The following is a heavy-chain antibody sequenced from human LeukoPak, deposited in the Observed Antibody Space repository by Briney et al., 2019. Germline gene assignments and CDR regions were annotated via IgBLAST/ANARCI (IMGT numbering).Heavy chain of an antibody. CDR1: GFTFDDYA. J-gene: IGHJ6*02. D-gene: IGHD4-23*01. CDR3: ARGTTVVTPVYYGMDV. V-gene: IGHV3-9*01. CDR2: ISWNSGSI. Sequence: PGGSLRLSCAASGFTFDDYAMHWVRQAPGKGLEWVSGISWNSGSIGYADSVKGRFTISRDNAKNSLYLQMSSLRSEDTAVYYCARGTTVVTPVYYGMDVWGQGTTVTVSS.